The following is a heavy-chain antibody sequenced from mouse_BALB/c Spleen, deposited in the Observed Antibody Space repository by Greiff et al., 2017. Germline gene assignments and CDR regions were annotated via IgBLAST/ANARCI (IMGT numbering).Heavy chain of an antibody. V-gene: IGHV1S137*01. D-gene: IGHD2-10*02. CDR2: ISTYYGDA. Sequence: VQLQQSGAELVRPGVSVKISCKGSGYTFTDYAMHWVKQSHAKSLEWIGVISTYYGDASYNQKFKGKATMTVDKSSSTAYMELARLTPEDSAIYYCAREGYGNLFAYWGQGTLVTVSA. CDR1: GYTFTDYA. CDR3: AREGYGNLFAY. J-gene: IGHJ3*01.